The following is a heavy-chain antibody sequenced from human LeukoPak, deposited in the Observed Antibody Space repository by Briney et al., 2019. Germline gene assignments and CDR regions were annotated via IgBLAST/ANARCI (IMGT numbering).Heavy chain of an antibody. Sequence: GASVKVSCKASGYTFTSYGISWVRQAPGQGLEWMGWISAYNGNTNYAQKLQGRVTMTTDTSTSTAYMELRSLRSDDTAVYYCARSFGLVTMTPQRWFDPWGQGTLVTVSS. CDR2: ISAYNGNT. D-gene: IGHD3-22*01. CDR3: ARSFGLVTMTPQRWFDP. CDR1: GYTFTSYG. J-gene: IGHJ5*02. V-gene: IGHV1-18*01.